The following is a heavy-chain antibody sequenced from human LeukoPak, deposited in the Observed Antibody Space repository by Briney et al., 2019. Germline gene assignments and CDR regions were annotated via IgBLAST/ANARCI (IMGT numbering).Heavy chain of an antibody. CDR1: GFTFSSYE. CDR2: ISGSDSPI. Sequence: GGSLRLSCAASGFTFSSYEMNWVRQAPGKGLEWVSYISGSDSPIYYADSVKGRFTISRDNAKNSLYLQMNSLRAEDTAVYYCARSPTGSGWYYFDYWGQGTLVTVSS. CDR3: ARSPTGSGWYYFDY. J-gene: IGHJ4*02. V-gene: IGHV3-48*03. D-gene: IGHD6-19*01.